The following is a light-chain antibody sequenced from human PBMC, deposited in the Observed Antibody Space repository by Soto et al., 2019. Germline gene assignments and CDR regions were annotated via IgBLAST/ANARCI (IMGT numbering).Light chain of an antibody. V-gene: IGKV3-15*01. CDR3: QQYHNWPWT. CDR2: SAS. CDR1: QTISSN. J-gene: IGKJ1*01. Sequence: DRVMTQSPATLSVSPGDRATLSCRASQTISSNLAWYQQKPGQAPRLLIHSASTRATGIPARFSGSGSGTEFTLTISSLQSEDFAVYYCQQYHNWPWTFGQGTEVGIK.